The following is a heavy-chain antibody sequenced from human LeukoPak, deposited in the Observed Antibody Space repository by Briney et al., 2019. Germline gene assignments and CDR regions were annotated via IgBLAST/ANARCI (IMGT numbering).Heavy chain of an antibody. CDR3: ARTSSVVAAPAAFDI. J-gene: IGHJ3*02. CDR1: GGSISSSSYY. D-gene: IGHD2-2*01. V-gene: IGHV4-39*01. Sequence: SETLSLTCTVSGGSISSSSYYWGWIRQPPGKGLEWIGSIYSGSTYYNPSLKSRVTTSVDTSKNQFSLKLSSVTAADTAVYYCARTSSVVAAPAAFDIWGQGTMVTVSS. CDR2: IYSGST.